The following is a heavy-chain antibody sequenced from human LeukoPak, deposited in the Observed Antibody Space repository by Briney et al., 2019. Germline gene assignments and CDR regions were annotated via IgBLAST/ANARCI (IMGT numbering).Heavy chain of an antibody. D-gene: IGHD5-24*01. CDR3: ARGRGRDGYNGVMFDY. Sequence: NPSETLSLTCAVYGGSFSGYYWSWIRQPPGKGLEWIGSIYHSGSTYYNPSLKSRVTISVDTSKNQFSLKLSSVTAADTAVYYCARGRGRDGYNGVMFDYWGQGTLVTVSS. J-gene: IGHJ4*02. V-gene: IGHV4-34*01. CDR1: GGSFSGYY. CDR2: IYHSGST.